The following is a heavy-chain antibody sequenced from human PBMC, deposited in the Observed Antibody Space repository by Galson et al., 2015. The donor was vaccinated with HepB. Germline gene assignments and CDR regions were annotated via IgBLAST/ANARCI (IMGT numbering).Heavy chain of an antibody. D-gene: IGHD6-19*01. CDR1: GFTFSSYW. V-gene: IGHV3-7*03. Sequence: SLRLSCAASGFTFSSYWMSWVRQAPGKGLEWVANIKQDGSEKYYVDSVKGRFTISRDNAKNSLYLQMNSLRAEDTAVYYCARVQTYSSGWVLFDYWGQGTLVTVSS. CDR2: IKQDGSEK. J-gene: IGHJ4*02. CDR3: ARVQTYSSGWVLFDY.